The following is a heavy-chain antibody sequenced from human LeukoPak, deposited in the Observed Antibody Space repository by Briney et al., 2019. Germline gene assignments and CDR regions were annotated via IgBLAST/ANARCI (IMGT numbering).Heavy chain of an antibody. J-gene: IGHJ4*02. V-gene: IGHV3-23*05. Sequence: GGSLRLSCEASGFTFSRFAMTWDRQAPGRGLEWVSTIEQDSSATYSADSVRGRFAISRDNSKNTLYLQLNSLTAEDTAMYYCARAYSSGWYDYWGQGTLVTVSS. D-gene: IGHD6-19*01. CDR3: ARAYSSGWYDY. CDR2: IEQDSSAT. CDR1: GFTFSRFA.